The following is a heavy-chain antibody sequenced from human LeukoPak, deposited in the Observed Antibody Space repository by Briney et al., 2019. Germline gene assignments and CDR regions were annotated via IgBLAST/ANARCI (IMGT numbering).Heavy chain of an antibody. Sequence: ASVKVSCKASGYTFTGYYMHWVRQTPGQGLEWMGWINPYSGGTNYAQKFQDRVTMTGDTSISTAYMELSRLRSDDSAMYYCARDRSGGSASVYYWGQGTLVTVSS. J-gene: IGHJ4*02. D-gene: IGHD6-13*01. V-gene: IGHV1-2*02. CDR2: INPYSGGT. CDR1: GYTFTGYY. CDR3: ARDRSGGSASVYY.